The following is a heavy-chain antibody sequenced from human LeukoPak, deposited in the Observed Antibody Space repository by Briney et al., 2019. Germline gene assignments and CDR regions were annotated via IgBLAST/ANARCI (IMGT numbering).Heavy chain of an antibody. V-gene: IGHV3-9*01. CDR1: GFTFDDYA. Sequence: GGSLRLSCAASGFTFDDYAMHWVRQAPGKGLEWVSGISWSSGNIGYADSVKGRFTISRDNAKNSLYLHMSSLRAEDTAVYYCAGDNIENGDLDYLDSWGQGTLVTVSS. CDR2: ISWSSGNI. J-gene: IGHJ4*02. D-gene: IGHD4-17*01. CDR3: AGDNIENGDLDYLDS.